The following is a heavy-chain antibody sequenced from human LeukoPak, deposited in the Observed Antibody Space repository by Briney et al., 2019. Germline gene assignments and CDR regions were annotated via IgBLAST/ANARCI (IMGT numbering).Heavy chain of an antibody. CDR3: ARGRVYDFWSGYLDY. Sequence: PGGSLRLSCAASGFTFSSYAMHWVRQAPGKGLEWVAVISYDGSNKYYADSVKGRSTISRDNSKNTLYLQMNSLRAEDTAVYYCARGRVYDFWSGYLDYWGQGTLVTVSS. CDR1: GFTFSSYA. CDR2: ISYDGSNK. V-gene: IGHV3-30-3*01. D-gene: IGHD3-3*01. J-gene: IGHJ4*02.